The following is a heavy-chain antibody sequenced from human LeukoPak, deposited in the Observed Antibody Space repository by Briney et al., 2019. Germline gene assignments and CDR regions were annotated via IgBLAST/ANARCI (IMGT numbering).Heavy chain of an antibody. D-gene: IGHD3-9*01. CDR1: GYTFTGYY. CDR3: ARDRYDILTGYEQALDY. Sequence: ASVKVSCKASGYTFTGYYMHWVRQAPGQGLEWMGWINPNSGGTNYAQKFQGRVTMTGDTSISTAYMELSRLRSDDTAVYYCARDRYDILTGYEQALDYWGQGTLVTVSS. CDR2: INPNSGGT. V-gene: IGHV1-2*02. J-gene: IGHJ4*02.